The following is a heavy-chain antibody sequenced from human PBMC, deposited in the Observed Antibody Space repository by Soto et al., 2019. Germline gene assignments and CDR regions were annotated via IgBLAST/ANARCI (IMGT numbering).Heavy chain of an antibody. CDR3: ARARYQLLHPYYYGMDV. V-gene: IGHV4-59*01. D-gene: IGHD2-2*01. CDR2: IHYSGST. CDR1: GGPIISYY. J-gene: IGHJ6*02. Sequence: QVQLQESGPGLLKPWETCSLPGTVPGGPIISYYGAWIRQSPGKELEWIGYIHYSGSTKSNPSLKSRVTISVDTSRNQVSLKLSSVTAADSAVYFCARARYQLLHPYYYGMDVWGQGTTVTVSS.